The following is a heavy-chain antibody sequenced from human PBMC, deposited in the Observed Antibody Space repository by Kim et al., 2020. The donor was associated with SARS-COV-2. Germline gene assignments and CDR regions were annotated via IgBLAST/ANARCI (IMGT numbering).Heavy chain of an antibody. J-gene: IGHJ6*02. V-gene: IGHV3-30*18. CDR3: AKERLGRGVLWFGEGYYGMDV. CDR2: ISYDGSNK. Sequence: GGSLRLSCAASGFTFSSYGMHWVRQAPGKGLEWVAVISYDGSNKYYADSVKGRFTISRDNSKNTLYLQMNSLRAEDTAVYYCAKERLGRGVLWFGEGYYGMDVWGQGTTVTVSS. CDR1: GFTFSSYG. D-gene: IGHD3-10*01.